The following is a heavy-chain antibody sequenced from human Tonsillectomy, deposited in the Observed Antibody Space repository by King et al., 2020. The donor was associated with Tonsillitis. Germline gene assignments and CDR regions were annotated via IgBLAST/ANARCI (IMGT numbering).Heavy chain of an antibody. D-gene: IGHD3-10*01. Sequence: VQLVESGAEVKKPGESLKISCKGSGYSLTSYWIGWVRQMPGKGLEWMGIIYPGDSDTRYSPSFQGQVTISADKSISTAYLQWSSLKASDTAMYYCAGPKAGRGGPDAFDIWGQGTMVTVSS. CDR1: GYSLTSYW. CDR3: AGPKAGRGGPDAFDI. V-gene: IGHV5-51*01. CDR2: IYPGDSDT. J-gene: IGHJ3*02.